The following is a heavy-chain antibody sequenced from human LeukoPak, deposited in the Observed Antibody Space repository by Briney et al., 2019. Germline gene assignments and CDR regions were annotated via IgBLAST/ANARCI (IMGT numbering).Heavy chain of an antibody. J-gene: IGHJ4*02. CDR3: ARGVDCSGGSCYVRFDY. V-gene: IGHV4-34*01. CDR1: GGSFSGYY. CDR2: INHSGST. Sequence: SETLSLTCAVYGGSFSGYYWSWTRQPPGKGLEWIGEINHSGSTNYNPSLKSRVTISVDTSKNQFSLKLSSVTAADTAVYYCARGVDCSGGSCYVRFDYWGQGTLVTVSS. D-gene: IGHD2-15*01.